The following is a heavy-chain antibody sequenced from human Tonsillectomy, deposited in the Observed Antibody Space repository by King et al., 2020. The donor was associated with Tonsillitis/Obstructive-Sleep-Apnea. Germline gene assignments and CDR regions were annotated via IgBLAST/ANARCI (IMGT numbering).Heavy chain of an antibody. D-gene: IGHD6-13*01. Sequence: VQLVESGSELKKPGASVKVSCEASGYTFTSYPMNWVRQAPGQGLEWMGWINTNTGNPTYAQGFTGRFVFSVDTSVSTTYLQISSLKAEDTAVYYCAVDASAGVYYFYSMDVWGKGTTVTVSS. CDR1: GYTFTSYP. J-gene: IGHJ6*04. V-gene: IGHV7-4-1*02. CDR3: AVDASAGVYYFYSMDV. CDR2: INTNTGNP.